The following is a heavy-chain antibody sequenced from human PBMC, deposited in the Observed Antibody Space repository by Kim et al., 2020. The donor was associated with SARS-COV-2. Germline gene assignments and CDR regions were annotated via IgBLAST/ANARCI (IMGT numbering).Heavy chain of an antibody. J-gene: IGHJ3*02. CDR3: ARLFWSGYWDYAFDI. V-gene: IGHV4-39*01. D-gene: IGHD3-3*01. Sequence: SETLSLTCTVSGGSISSSSYYWGWIRQPPGKGLEWIGSIYYSGSTYYNPSLKSRVTISVDTSKNQFSLKLSSVTAADTAVYYCARLFWSGYWDYAFDIWGQGTMVTVSS. CDR1: GGSISSSSYY. CDR2: IYYSGST.